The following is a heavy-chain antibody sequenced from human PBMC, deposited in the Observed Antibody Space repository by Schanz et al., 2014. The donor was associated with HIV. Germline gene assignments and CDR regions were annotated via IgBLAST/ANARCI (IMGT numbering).Heavy chain of an antibody. CDR1: GFTFSSYA. CDR2: ISSGGGST. D-gene: IGHD3-22*01. J-gene: IGHJ3*02. CDR3: AKVKYYDTSGYYGGAFDI. V-gene: IGHV3-23*01. Sequence: EVQLLESGGGLVQPGGSLRLSCAASGFTFSSYAMSWVRQAPGKGLEWVSAISSGGGSTYYADSVKGRFTISRDNSKNTLYLQMNSLRAEDTAVYYCAKVKYYDTSGYYGGAFDIWGQGTMVTVSP.